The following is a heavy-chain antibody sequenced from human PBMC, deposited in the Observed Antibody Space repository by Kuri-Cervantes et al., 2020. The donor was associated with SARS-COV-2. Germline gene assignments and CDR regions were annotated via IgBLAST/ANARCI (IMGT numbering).Heavy chain of an antibody. J-gene: IGHJ6*03. CDR1: GFTFSSCS. Sequence: GESLKISCAASGFTFSSCSMNWVRQAPGKGLEWVSSISSSSSYIYYADSVKGRFTISRDNAKNSLYLQMNSLRAEDTAVYYCARPYYDFWSGYYFSDMDVWGKGTTVTGYS. CDR3: ARPYYDFWSGYYFSDMDV. V-gene: IGHV3-21*01. CDR2: ISSSSSYI. D-gene: IGHD3-3*01.